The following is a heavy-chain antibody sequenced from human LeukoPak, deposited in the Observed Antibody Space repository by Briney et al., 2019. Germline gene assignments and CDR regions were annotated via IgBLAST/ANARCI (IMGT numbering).Heavy chain of an antibody. V-gene: IGHV3-74*01. Sequence: PGGSLRLSCAASGFTFNNYYIHWVRQAPGKGLVWVSRINGVGTATIYADSVKGRFTISRDNAKNSLYLQMNSLRAEDTAVYYCARYGDYYDSSGPLFDLWGRGTLVTVSS. J-gene: IGHJ2*01. D-gene: IGHD3-22*01. CDR3: ARYGDYYDSSGPLFDL. CDR2: INGVGTAT. CDR1: GFTFNNYY.